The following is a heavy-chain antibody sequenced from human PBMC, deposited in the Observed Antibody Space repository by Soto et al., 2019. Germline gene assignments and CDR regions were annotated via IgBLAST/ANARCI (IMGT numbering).Heavy chain of an antibody. J-gene: IGHJ4*02. CDR3: ASGAAFYYDTSRY. CDR1: GFNFNIHA. D-gene: IGHD3-22*01. V-gene: IGHV3-30-3*01. CDR2: MSPGGNSQ. Sequence: GGSLRLSCAAPGFNFNIHALHWIRQAPGEGLEWVAVMSPGGNSQYYADSVRGRFTISRDTSKSTLYLQMTSLRPEDTAVYYCASGAAFYYDTSRYWGQGTLVTVSS.